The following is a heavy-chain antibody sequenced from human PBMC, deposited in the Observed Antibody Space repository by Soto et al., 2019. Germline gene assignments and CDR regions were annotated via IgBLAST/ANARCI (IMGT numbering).Heavy chain of an antibody. D-gene: IGHD2-2*01. V-gene: IGHV4-38-2*02. CDR2: IYHSGTT. Sequence: SETLSLTCAVSGDSISTGYYWAWIRQPPGKGLEWIGSIYHSGTTYYNPSLKSRVTISVDTSKNQFSLRLSSVTAADSAVYYCARDYIVVVPAASYYYCYVMDVWGQGTTVPVSS. CDR1: GDSISTGYY. J-gene: IGHJ6*02. CDR3: ARDYIVVVPAASYYYCYVMDV.